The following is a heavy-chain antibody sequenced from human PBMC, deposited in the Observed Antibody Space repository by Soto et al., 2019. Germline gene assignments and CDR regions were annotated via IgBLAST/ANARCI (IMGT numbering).Heavy chain of an antibody. Sequence: PGGSLRLSCAASGFTFSSYAMSWVRQAPGKGLEWVSAISGSGGSTYYADSVKGRFTISRDNSKNTLYLQMNSLRAEDTAVYYCAKSGVAYCGGDCYSDYYYYGMDVWGQGTTVTVSS. J-gene: IGHJ6*02. CDR2: ISGSGGST. D-gene: IGHD2-21*02. CDR3: AKSGVAYCGGDCYSDYYYYGMDV. CDR1: GFTFSSYA. V-gene: IGHV3-23*01.